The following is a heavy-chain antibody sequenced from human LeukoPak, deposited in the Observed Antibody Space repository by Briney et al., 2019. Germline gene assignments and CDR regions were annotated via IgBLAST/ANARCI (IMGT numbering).Heavy chain of an antibody. CDR3: AKPHGGYEHFHY. CDR1: GFTFSRDA. V-gene: IGHV3-23*01. Sequence: RGSLRLSCAASGFTFSRDAISWVRQAPGKGMEWVSAISGSGGSTYYADSVKGRLTISRDNAKNTLYLQRNSVRAKGTAVYYCAKPHGGYEHFHYWGQETLVTVSS. D-gene: IGHD5-12*01. CDR2: ISGSGGST. J-gene: IGHJ4*02.